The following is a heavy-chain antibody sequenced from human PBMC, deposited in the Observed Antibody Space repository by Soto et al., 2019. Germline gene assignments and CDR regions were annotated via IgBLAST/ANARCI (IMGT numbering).Heavy chain of an antibody. V-gene: IGHV1-46*03. CDR3: ARDPLTSAAAGRPFAY. D-gene: IGHD6-13*01. CDR1: RYTFTSYY. CDR2: INPSGGST. J-gene: IGHJ4*02. Sequence: ASVKVSSKASRYTFTSYYMHWVRQAPGQGLEWMGIINPSGGSTSYAQKFQGRVTMTRDTSTSTVYMELSSLRSEDTAVYYCARDPLTSAAAGRPFAYWGQGTLVTVSS.